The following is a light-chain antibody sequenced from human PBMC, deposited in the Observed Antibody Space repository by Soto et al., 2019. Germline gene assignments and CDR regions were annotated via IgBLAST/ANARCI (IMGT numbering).Light chain of an antibody. Sequence: DIQMTQSPSSVSASVGDRVTITCRASQDISTWLAWYQQKPGKAPKLLVYSASSLQTGVPSRFSGSGSGTDFTLTISSLQPEDFATYYCQQADSFPITFGQGTRLEIK. CDR3: QQADSFPIT. J-gene: IGKJ5*01. V-gene: IGKV1-12*01. CDR2: SAS. CDR1: QDISTW.